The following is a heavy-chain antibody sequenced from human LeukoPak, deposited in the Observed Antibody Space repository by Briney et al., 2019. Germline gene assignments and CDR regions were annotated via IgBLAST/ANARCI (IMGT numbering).Heavy chain of an antibody. CDR2: IKSKIDGGTT. V-gene: IGHV3-15*01. J-gene: IGHJ4*02. CDR3: TTDPFNYIWNPTDY. CDR1: KITFTSAW. Sequence: GGSLRLSCVASKITFTSAWMSWVRQAPGKGLEWVGRIKSKIDGGTTDYAAPVKGRFTISRDDSKNTLYLQLNSLKTEDTAVYYCTTDPFNYIWNPTDYWGQGTLVTVSS. D-gene: IGHD1-20*01.